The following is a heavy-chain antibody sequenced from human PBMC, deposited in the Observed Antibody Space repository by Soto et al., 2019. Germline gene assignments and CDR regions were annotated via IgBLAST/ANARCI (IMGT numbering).Heavy chain of an antibody. V-gene: IGHV3-30-3*01. CDR3: ARDTYYDYVWGENWFDP. Sequence: QVQLVESGGGVVQPGRSLRLSCAASGFTFSSYAMHWVRQAPGKGLEWVAVISYDGSNKYYADSVKGRFTISRDNSKNTLYLQMNSLRAEDTAVYYCARDTYYDYVWGENWFDPWGQGTLVTVSS. D-gene: IGHD3-16*01. CDR2: ISYDGSNK. J-gene: IGHJ5*02. CDR1: GFTFSSYA.